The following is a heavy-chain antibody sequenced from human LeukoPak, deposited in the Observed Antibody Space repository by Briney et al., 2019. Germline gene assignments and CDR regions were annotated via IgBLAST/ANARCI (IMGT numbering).Heavy chain of an antibody. D-gene: IGHD3-22*01. Sequence: PGGSLRLSCAASGFTFSSYAMSWVRQAPGKGLEWVSAISGSGGSTYYADSVKGRFTISRDNSKNTLYLQMNSLRAEDTAVYYCAKDWEYYYDSSGYYLVDYWGQGTLVTVSS. CDR2: ISGSGGST. CDR3: AKDWEYYYDSSGYYLVDY. J-gene: IGHJ4*02. V-gene: IGHV3-23*01. CDR1: GFTFSSYA.